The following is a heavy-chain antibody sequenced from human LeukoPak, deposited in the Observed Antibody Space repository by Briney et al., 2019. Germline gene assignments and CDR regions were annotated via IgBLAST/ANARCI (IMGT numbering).Heavy chain of an antibody. CDR2: ITIKGDGYGT. Sequence: GGSVRLFCAASGFTFSGSTIHWVSQASGKGLEWVGRITIKGDGYGTAYAESVKGGFTLSRDDSRNTAYLQMNSLETEDTAVYYCISDLYSYGVNWGQGTLVADTS. V-gene: IGHV3-73*01. D-gene: IGHD5-18*01. CDR3: ISDLYSYGVN. CDR1: GFTFSGST. J-gene: IGHJ4*02.